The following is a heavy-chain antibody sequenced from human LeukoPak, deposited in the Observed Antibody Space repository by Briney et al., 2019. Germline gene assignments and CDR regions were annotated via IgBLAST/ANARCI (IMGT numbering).Heavy chain of an antibody. CDR3: ARHDQGGAFHI. CDR1: GYSFTNYW. J-gene: IGHJ3*02. V-gene: IGHV5-10-1*01. CDR2: IDPSDSYI. Sequence: GESLKISCKGSGYSFTNYWISWVRQMPGKGLEWMGRIDPSDSYINYKPSLQGHVTISVDKSISNAYLQWSSLEASDTAMYYCARHDQGGAFHIWGQGTMVAVSS. D-gene: IGHD3-16*01.